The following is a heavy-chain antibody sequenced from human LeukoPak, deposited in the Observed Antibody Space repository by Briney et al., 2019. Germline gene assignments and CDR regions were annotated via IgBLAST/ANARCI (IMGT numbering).Heavy chain of an antibody. Sequence: ASVKVSCKASGYTFTGYYMHWVRQAPGQGLEWMGWINPNSGGTNYAQKLQGRVTMTRDTSISTAYMELSRLRSDDTAVYYCARAPSWYYYMDVWGKGTTVTVSS. CDR3: ARAPSWYYYMDV. J-gene: IGHJ6*03. V-gene: IGHV1-2*02. CDR1: GYTFTGYY. CDR2: INPNSGGT.